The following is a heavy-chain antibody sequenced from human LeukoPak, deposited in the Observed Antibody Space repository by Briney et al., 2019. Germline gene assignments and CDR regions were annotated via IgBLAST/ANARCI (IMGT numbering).Heavy chain of an antibody. Sequence: GGSLRLSCAASGFTFSNYWMTWVRQAPGKGLEWVADIKQDGSEKLYVNSVRGRFTISRDNAKMSLFLQMNSLRAEDTAVYYCARDNGVVHGVYYMDVWGKGPTVTVS. CDR2: IKQDGSEK. D-gene: IGHD3-3*01. CDR3: ARDNGVVHGVYYMDV. J-gene: IGHJ6*03. CDR1: GFTFSNYW. V-gene: IGHV3-7*01.